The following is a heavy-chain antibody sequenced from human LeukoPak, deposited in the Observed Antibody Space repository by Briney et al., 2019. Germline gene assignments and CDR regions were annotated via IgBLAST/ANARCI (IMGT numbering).Heavy chain of an antibody. Sequence: GGSLRLSCAASGFTFSSYGMSWVRQAPGKGLEWVSVIYSGDTTYYADSVKGRFTISRDNSKNTLYLQMNSLRAEDTAVYYCTTVDIVASSNYWGQGTLVTVSS. CDR3: TTVDIVASSNY. D-gene: IGHD5-12*01. V-gene: IGHV3-53*01. J-gene: IGHJ4*02. CDR1: GFTFSSYG. CDR2: IYSGDTT.